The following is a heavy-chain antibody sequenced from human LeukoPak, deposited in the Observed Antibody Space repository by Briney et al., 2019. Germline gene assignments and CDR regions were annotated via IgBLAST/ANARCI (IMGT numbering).Heavy chain of an antibody. J-gene: IGHJ4*02. V-gene: IGHV4-31*03. CDR1: GGSISSGGYY. Sequence: SETLSLTCTVSGGSISSGGYYWSWVRQHPGKGLEWIEYIYYSGSTYYNPSLKSRVTISVDTSKNQFSLKLSSVTAADTAVYYCARVSGVTGYNWNDWVVYYFDYWGQGTLVTVSS. CDR3: ARVSGVTGYNWNDWVVYYFDY. D-gene: IGHD1-1*01. CDR2: IYYSGST.